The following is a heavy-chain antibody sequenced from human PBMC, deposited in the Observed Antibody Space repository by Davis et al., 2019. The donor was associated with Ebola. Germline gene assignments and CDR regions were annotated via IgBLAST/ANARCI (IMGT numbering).Heavy chain of an antibody. V-gene: IGHV3-30-3*01. CDR3: ARVQNYDFWSGLGY. D-gene: IGHD3-3*01. J-gene: IGHJ4*02. CDR2: ISYDGSNE. CDR1: GLTFSDYA. Sequence: GESLKISCAVSGLTFSDYAMHWVRQAPGKGLEWLAVISYDGSNEYYAVSVKGRFIVSRDNSKNTLSLQMNSLRGEDTAVYYCARVQNYDFWSGLGYWGQGVLVTVSS.